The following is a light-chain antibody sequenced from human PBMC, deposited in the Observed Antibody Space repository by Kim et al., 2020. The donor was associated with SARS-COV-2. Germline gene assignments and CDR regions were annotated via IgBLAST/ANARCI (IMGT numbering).Light chain of an antibody. J-gene: IGKJ1*01. CDR3: QQGFSTPQT. V-gene: IGKV1-39*01. CDR1: QSIRNY. Sequence: DIQMTQSPSSLSASVGDRVTITCRASQSIRNYLNWYQQKPGKAPKLLIYASSSLQSGVPSRFSGSGSGTDFALTISSLQPDDFAGYYCQQGFSTPQTFGQGSKVDIK. CDR2: ASS.